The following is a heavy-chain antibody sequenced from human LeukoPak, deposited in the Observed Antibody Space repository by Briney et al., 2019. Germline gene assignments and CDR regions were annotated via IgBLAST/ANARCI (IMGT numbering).Heavy chain of an antibody. CDR1: GGSISSYY. D-gene: IGHD5-18*01. CDR2: FYYSGST. CDR3: ARGPGGYSYGYYFDY. Sequence: SETLSLTCAVSGGSISSYYWSWIRQPPGKGLEWIGFFYYSGSTNYNPSLTSRVTISVDTSKNHFSLKLSSVTAADTAVYYCARGPGGYSYGYYFDYWGQGTLVTVSS. J-gene: IGHJ4*02. V-gene: IGHV4-59*01.